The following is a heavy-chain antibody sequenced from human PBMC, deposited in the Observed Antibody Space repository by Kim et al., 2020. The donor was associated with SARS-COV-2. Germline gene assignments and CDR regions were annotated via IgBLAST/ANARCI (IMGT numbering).Heavy chain of an antibody. J-gene: IGHJ4*02. D-gene: IGHD3-16*02. Sequence: SETLSLTCAVYGGSFSGYYWSWIRQPPGKGLEWIGVITHSGSTNYNPSPKSRVTITVDTSKNQFSLKLSSVTAADTAVYYCASTRIKFGGVIAFDYCGQETLRTVSS. CDR3: ASTRIKFGGVIAFDY. CDR1: GGSFSGYY. V-gene: IGHV4-34*01. CDR2: ITHSGST.